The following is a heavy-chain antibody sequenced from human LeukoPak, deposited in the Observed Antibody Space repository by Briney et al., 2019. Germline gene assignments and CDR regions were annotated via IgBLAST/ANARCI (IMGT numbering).Heavy chain of an antibody. Sequence: GESLKISCQGSGYSFTSYWISWVRQMPGKGLEWMGRIDPSDSYTNYSPSFQGHVTISADKSISTAHLQWSSLKASDTAMYYCARAWIQLWSNMDVWGKGTTVTVSS. D-gene: IGHD5-18*01. V-gene: IGHV5-10-1*01. CDR2: IDPSDSYT. J-gene: IGHJ6*04. CDR3: ARAWIQLWSNMDV. CDR1: GYSFTSYW.